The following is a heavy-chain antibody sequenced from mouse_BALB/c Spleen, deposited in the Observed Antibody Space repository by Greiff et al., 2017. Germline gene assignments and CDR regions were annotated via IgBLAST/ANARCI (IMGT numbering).Heavy chain of an antibody. CDR2: IRNKANGYTT. CDR3: ARDLLWYTY. CDR1: GFTFTDYY. D-gene: IGHD2-1*01. J-gene: IGHJ3*01. Sequence: EVQRVESGGGLVQPGGSLRLSCATSGFTFTDYYMSWVRQPPGKALEWLGFIRNKANGYTTEYSASVKGRFTISRDNSQSILYLQMNTLRAEDSATYYCARDLLWYTYWGQGTLVTVSA. V-gene: IGHV7-3*02.